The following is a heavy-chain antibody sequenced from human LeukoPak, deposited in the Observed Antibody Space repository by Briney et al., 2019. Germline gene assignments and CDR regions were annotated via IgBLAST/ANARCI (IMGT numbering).Heavy chain of an antibody. CDR1: GFTFSNYA. Sequence: GGSLRLSCAASGFTFSNYAMSWVRQAPGKGLEWVSGISGSDGTTYYADSVKGRFTISRDNSKNTLYLQMNSLRAEDTAVYYCAELGITMIGGVWGKGTTVTISS. CDR2: ISGSDGTT. V-gene: IGHV3-23*01. D-gene: IGHD3-10*02. CDR3: AELGITMIGGV. J-gene: IGHJ6*04.